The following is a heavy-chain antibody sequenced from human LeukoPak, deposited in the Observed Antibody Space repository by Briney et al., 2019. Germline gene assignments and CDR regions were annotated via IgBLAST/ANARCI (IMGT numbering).Heavy chain of an antibody. J-gene: IGHJ6*03. CDR2: INTNTGNP. CDR3: AREPLLPLWFGEPYYYYMDV. CDR1: GYTFTSYA. V-gene: IGHV7-4-1*02. Sequence: ASVKVSCKASGYTFTSYAMNWVRQAPGQGLEWMGWINTNTGNPTYAQGFTGRFVFSLDTSVSTAYLQISSLKAEDTAVYYCAREPLLPLWFGEPYYYYMDVWGKGTTVTVSS. D-gene: IGHD3-10*01.